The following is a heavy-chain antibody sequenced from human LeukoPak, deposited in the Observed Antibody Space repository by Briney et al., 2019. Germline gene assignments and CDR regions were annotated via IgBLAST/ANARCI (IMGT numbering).Heavy chain of an antibody. J-gene: IGHJ4*02. V-gene: IGHV3-23*01. Sequence: GSLRLSFSVSGITLSNYGMSWVRQAPGKGLEWVAGMSDSGGRTNYADSVKGRFTISRDNPKNTLYPQMNSLRAEDTAVYFCAKRGVVIRVILVGFHKEAYYFDSWGQGALVTVSS. D-gene: IGHD3-22*01. CDR3: AKRGVVIRVILVGFHKEAYYFDS. CDR2: MSDSGGRT. CDR1: GITLSNYG.